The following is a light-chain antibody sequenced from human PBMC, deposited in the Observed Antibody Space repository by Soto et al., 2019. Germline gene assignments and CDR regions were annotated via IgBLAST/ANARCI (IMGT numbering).Light chain of an antibody. Sequence: DIQMTQSPSSLSASVGDIVTITFRASQNISNYLNWYQQKPGKAPKLLIYAASGLQSGVPSRFSGSGSGTDFTLTISSLQPEDFATYYCLQSYRTPLTFGGGTKVDIK. CDR3: LQSYRTPLT. V-gene: IGKV1-39*01. J-gene: IGKJ4*01. CDR2: AAS. CDR1: QNISNY.